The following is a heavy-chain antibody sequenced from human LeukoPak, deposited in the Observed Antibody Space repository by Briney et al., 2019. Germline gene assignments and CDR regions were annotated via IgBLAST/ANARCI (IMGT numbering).Heavy chain of an antibody. CDR1: GYTFTSYG. CDR3: AREGIVGATYYYYYGMDV. Sequence: ASVKVSCKASGYTFTSYGISWVRQAPGQGLEWMGWISAYNGNTNYAQKLQGRVTMTTDTSTSTAYMELRSLRSDDTAVYYCAREGIVGATYYYYYGMDVWGQGTTVTVSS. CDR2: ISAYNGNT. D-gene: IGHD1-26*01. V-gene: IGHV1-18*01. J-gene: IGHJ6*02.